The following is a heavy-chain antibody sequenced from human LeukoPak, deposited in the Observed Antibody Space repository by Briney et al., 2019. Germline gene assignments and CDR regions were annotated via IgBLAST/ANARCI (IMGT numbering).Heavy chain of an antibody. CDR2: IYYSGST. V-gene: IGHV4-31*03. J-gene: IGHJ3*02. CDR3: ARDYRSSGWYLAFDI. CDR1: GGSISSGGYY. D-gene: IGHD6-19*01. Sequence: PSQTLSLTCTVSGGSISSGGYYWSWIRQHPGKGLEWIGYIYYSGSTYYNPSLKSRVTISVDTSKNQFSLKLSSVTAADTAAYYCARDYRSSGWYLAFDIWGQGTMVTVSS.